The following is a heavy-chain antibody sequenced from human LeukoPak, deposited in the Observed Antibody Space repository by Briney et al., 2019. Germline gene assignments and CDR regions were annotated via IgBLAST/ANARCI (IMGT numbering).Heavy chain of an antibody. Sequence: PSQTLSLTCSVSGGSLSSDNYYWNWIRQPAGKGLEWIGRIYTSGSTNYNPSLKSRVTMSVDTSKNQFSLKLSSVTAADTAVYYCARGWAGYDYWGQGTLVTVSS. V-gene: IGHV4-61*02. CDR2: IYTSGST. CDR3: ARGWAGYDY. CDR1: GGSLSSDNYY. D-gene: IGHD5-12*01. J-gene: IGHJ4*02.